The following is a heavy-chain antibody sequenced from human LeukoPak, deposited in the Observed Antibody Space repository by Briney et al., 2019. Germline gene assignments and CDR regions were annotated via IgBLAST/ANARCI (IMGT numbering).Heavy chain of an antibody. CDR3: ARPLGASGWYYAFDI. J-gene: IGHJ3*02. V-gene: IGHV4-39*01. CDR1: GGSISSRNYY. Sequence: SETLSLTCTVSGGSISSRNYYWGWIRQPPGKGLEWIGSIYYSGSTYYNPSLKSRVTISVDTSKNQFSLKLSSVTAADTAVYYCARPLGASGWYYAFDIWGKGQWSPSLQ. CDR2: IYYSGST. D-gene: IGHD6-19*01.